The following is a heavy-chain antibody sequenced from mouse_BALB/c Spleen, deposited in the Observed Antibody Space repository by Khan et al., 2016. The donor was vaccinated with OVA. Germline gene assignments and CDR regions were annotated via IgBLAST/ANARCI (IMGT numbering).Heavy chain of an antibody. D-gene: IGHD3-2*02. J-gene: IGHJ2*02. CDR2: IYPGTVNT. CDR1: GYTFTSYW. CDR3: AREEALYHFDY. Sequence: QVQLKQSGAELVRPGASVKLSCKASGYTFTSYWIHWVKQRPGKGLEWIARIYPGTVNTYYTEKFQDKATMTADKSSSTAYMQLSSLKSEYSDVYFCAREEALYHFDYWGQGTSLTVSS. V-gene: IGHV1-76*01.